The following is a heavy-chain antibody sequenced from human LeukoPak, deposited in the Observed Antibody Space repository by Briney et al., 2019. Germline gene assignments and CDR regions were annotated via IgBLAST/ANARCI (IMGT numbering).Heavy chain of an antibody. CDR2: INHSGST. J-gene: IGHJ4*02. CDR1: GGSFSGYY. D-gene: IGHD2/OR15-2a*01. V-gene: IGHV4-34*01. Sequence: SETLSLTCAVYGGSFSGYYWSWIRQPPGKGLEWIGEINHSGSTYYNPSLKSRVTISVDTSKNQFSLKLISVTAADTAVYYCARNFQYFDLPDYWGQGTLVTVST. CDR3: ARNFQYFDLPDY.